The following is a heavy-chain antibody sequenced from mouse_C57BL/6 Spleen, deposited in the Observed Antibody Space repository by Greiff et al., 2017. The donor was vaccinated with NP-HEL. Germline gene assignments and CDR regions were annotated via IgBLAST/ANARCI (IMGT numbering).Heavy chain of an antibody. CDR1: GYTFTSYW. V-gene: IGHV1-50*01. Sequence: QVQLQQPGAELVKPGASVKLSCKASGYTFTSYWMQWVKQRPGQGLEWIGEIDPSDSYTNYNQKFKGKATLTVDTSSSTAYMQLSSLTSEDSAVYYCAREGKLGRFAYWAKGLWSLSLQ. CDR2: IDPSDSYT. J-gene: IGHJ3*01. CDR3: AREGKLGRFAY. D-gene: IGHD4-1*01.